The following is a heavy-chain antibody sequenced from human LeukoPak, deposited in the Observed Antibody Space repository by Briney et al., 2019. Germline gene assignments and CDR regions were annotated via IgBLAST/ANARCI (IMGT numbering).Heavy chain of an antibody. D-gene: IGHD3-22*01. V-gene: IGHV3-23*01. J-gene: IGHJ4*02. CDR2: ISGGGGST. Sequence: TGGSLRLSCAASEFTFSNYAMNWVRQAPGKGLEWVSGISGGGGSTYYADSVKGRFTISRDNSKNTLFLQMSSLRVEDTAVYYCVKDLYYDNSGYYSGAFDYWGQGTLVTVSS. CDR3: VKDLYYDNSGYYSGAFDY. CDR1: EFTFSNYA.